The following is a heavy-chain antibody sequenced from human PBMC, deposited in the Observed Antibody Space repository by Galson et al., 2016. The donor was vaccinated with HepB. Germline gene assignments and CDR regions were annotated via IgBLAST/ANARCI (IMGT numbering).Heavy chain of an antibody. V-gene: IGHV4-31*03. CDR1: GGSINTGGFY. J-gene: IGHJ4*02. CDR3: ASRHCSTGSCYSFDY. D-gene: IGHD2-15*01. Sequence: TLSLTCTVSGGSINTGGFYWSWIRQHPVKGLEWIGYIYYSGDTYYTPSLKSRVTMSVDTSKNQFSLELSSVTAADTAVYYCASRHCSTGSCYSFDYWGQGTLVTVSS. CDR2: IYYSGDT.